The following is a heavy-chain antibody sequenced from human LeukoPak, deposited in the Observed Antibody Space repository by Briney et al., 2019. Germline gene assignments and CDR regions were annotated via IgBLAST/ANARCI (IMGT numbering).Heavy chain of an antibody. Sequence: GGSLRLSCAASGFTFSSYAISWVRQTPGKGLEWVSVISGTGGSTYYADSVKGRFTISRDNSKNTLSLQMNSLRAVDTAVYYCAKDDGWVQYANWGQGTLVTVSS. CDR2: ISGTGGST. D-gene: IGHD5-24*01. CDR1: GFTFSSYA. J-gene: IGHJ4*02. V-gene: IGHV3-23*01. CDR3: AKDDGWVQYAN.